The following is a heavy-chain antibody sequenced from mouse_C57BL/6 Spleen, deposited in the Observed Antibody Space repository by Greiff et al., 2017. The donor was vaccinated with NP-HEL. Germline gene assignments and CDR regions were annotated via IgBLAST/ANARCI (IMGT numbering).Heavy chain of an antibody. D-gene: IGHD4-1*01. CDR2: IYPGDGDT. Sequence: QVQLQQSGAELVKPGASVKISCKASGYAFSSYWMNWVKQRPGKGLEWIGQIYPGDGDTNYNGKFKGKATLTADKSSSTAYMQLSSLTSEDSAVYFCARDGLGTGAWFAYWGQGTLVTVSA. CDR1: GYAFSSYW. J-gene: IGHJ3*01. CDR3: ARDGLGTGAWFAY. V-gene: IGHV1-80*01.